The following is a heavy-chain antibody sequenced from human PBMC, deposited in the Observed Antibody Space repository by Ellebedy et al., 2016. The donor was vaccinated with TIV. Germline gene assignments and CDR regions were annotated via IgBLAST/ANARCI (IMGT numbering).Heavy chain of an antibody. D-gene: IGHD3-10*01. V-gene: IGHV3-23*01. CDR3: AILSGSYYFDY. CDR2: ISGSGGST. CDR1: GFTVSSNY. J-gene: IGHJ4*02. Sequence: GESLKISCAASGFTVSSNYMSWVRQAPGKGLEWVSAISGSGGSTYYADSVKGRFTISRDNSKNTLYLQMNSLRAEDTAVYYCAILSGSYYFDYWGQGTLVTVSS.